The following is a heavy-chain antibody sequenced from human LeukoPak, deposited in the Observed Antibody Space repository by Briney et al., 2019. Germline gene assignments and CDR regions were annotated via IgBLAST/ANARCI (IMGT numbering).Heavy chain of an antibody. J-gene: IGHJ4*02. CDR3: ARRAGIYSHPYDY. CDR1: GFTFSSYW. V-gene: IGHV3-7*01. Sequence: GGSLRLSCAASGFTFSSYWLSWVRQAPGKGLEWVANIKQDGSDKYYVDSVRGRFTISRDNAKNSLYLQMNSLRAEDTAVYYCARRAGIYSHPYDYWGQGTLVTVSS. CDR2: IKQDGSDK. D-gene: IGHD1-14*01.